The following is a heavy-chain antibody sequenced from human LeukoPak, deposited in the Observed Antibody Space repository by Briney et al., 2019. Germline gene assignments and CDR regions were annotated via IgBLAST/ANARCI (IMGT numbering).Heavy chain of an antibody. Sequence: GGSLRLSCAASGFTVSSNYMSWVRQAPGKGLEWVSVIYSGGSTYYADSVKGRFTISRDNSKNTLYLQMNSLRAEDTAAYYCARDRVIAVAGTIDYYYGMDVWGQGTTVTVSS. CDR1: GFTVSSNY. D-gene: IGHD6-19*01. V-gene: IGHV3-53*01. CDR2: IYSGGST. J-gene: IGHJ6*02. CDR3: ARDRVIAVAGTIDYYYGMDV.